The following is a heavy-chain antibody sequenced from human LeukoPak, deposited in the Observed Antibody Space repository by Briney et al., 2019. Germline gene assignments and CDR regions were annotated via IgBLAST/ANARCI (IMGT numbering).Heavy chain of an antibody. CDR2: IYYSGST. CDR1: GVSISSYY. J-gene: IGHJ3*02. CDR3: ASSGGYDSQYAFDI. D-gene: IGHD5-12*01. Sequence: SETLSLTCTVSGVSISSYYWSWIRQPPGKGLEWIGYIYYSGSTNYNPSLKSRVTISVDTSKNQFSLKPSSVTAADTAVYYCASSGGYDSQYAFDIWGHGTMVTVSS. V-gene: IGHV4-59*01.